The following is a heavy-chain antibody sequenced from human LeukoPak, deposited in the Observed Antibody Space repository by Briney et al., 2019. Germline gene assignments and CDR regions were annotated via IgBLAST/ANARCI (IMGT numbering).Heavy chain of an antibody. Sequence: GRSLRLSYAASGFTFSSYAMHWVRQAPGKGLEWVAVISYDGSNKYYADSVKGRFTISRDNSKNTPYLQMNSLRAEDTAVYYCARVIQWLIDYWGQGTLVTVSS. CDR3: ARVIQWLIDY. V-gene: IGHV3-30*04. J-gene: IGHJ4*02. CDR2: ISYDGSNK. D-gene: IGHD5-12*01. CDR1: GFTFSSYA.